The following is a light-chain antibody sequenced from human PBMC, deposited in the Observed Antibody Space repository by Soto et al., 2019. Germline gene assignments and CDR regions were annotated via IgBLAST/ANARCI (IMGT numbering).Light chain of an antibody. J-gene: IGKJ4*01. Sequence: EVVMTQSPATLSVSPGESATLSCRASQSISSSKLAWYQQNPGQAPRLLLFGVSNRATGIPARFSGSGSGTEFSLTISSLEPEDFAVYYCQQRSNWPPLTFGGGTKVDIK. CDR1: QSISSS. CDR2: GVS. CDR3: QQRSNWPPLT. V-gene: IGKV3-15*01.